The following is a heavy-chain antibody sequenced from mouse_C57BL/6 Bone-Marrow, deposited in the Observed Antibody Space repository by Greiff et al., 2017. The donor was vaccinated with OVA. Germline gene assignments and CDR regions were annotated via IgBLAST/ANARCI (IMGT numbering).Heavy chain of an antibody. D-gene: IGHD2-3*01. CDR3: ARERDDGYYSNWYFDV. CDR1: GFTFSSYA. V-gene: IGHV5-4*01. J-gene: IGHJ1*03. Sequence: EVHLVESGGGLVKPGGSLKLSCAASGFTFSSYAMSWVRQTPEKRLEWVATISDGGSYTYYPDNVKGRFTISRDNAKNNLYLQMSHLKSEDTAMYYCARERDDGYYSNWYFDVWGTGTTVTVSS. CDR2: ISDGGSYT.